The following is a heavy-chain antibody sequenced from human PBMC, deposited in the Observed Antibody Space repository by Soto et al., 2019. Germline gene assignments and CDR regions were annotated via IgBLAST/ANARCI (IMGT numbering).Heavy chain of an antibody. CDR3: ARGEDAFFYYGLDV. J-gene: IGHJ6*02. CDR1: VGSSTSSY. V-gene: IGHV4-59*01. CDR2: IYDTGISGYTPST. Sequence: SESLSLTGTVSVGSSTSSYWSWIRRRPGKGLEWIAYIYDTGISGYTPSTSYNPSLKSRVTMSVDTSKSQFSLKLTSVTAADTAVYYCARGEDAFFYYGLDVWGQGITVTVSS.